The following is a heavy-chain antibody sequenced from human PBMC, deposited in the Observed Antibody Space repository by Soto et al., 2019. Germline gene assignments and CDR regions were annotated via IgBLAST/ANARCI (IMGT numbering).Heavy chain of an antibody. Sequence: ASVKVSCKASGYTFTGYYMHWVRQAPGQGLEWMGWTNPNSGGTNYAQKFQGRVTMTRDTSISTAYMELSRLRSDDTAVYYCARGTTVTPGVYFDYWGQGTLVTVSS. D-gene: IGHD4-17*01. CDR3: ARGTTVTPGVYFDY. CDR1: GYTFTGYY. V-gene: IGHV1-2*02. CDR2: TNPNSGGT. J-gene: IGHJ4*02.